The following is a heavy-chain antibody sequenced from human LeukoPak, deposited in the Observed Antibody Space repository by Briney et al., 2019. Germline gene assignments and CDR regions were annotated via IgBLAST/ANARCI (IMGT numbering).Heavy chain of an antibody. V-gene: IGHV3-30*02. Sequence: GWSLRLSCVASGFTFSSYGMHWVRQAPGKGLEWVAFIRSDGSNKNYADSVKGRFTISRDNSKNTLYLQMNSLSTEDTAVYYCAKGNSGSNDYWGQGTLVTVSS. D-gene: IGHD1-26*01. CDR1: GFTFSSYG. CDR3: AKGNSGSNDY. J-gene: IGHJ4*02. CDR2: IRSDGSNK.